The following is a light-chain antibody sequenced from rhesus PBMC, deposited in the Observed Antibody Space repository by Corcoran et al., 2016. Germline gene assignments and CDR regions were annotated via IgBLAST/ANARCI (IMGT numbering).Light chain of an antibody. CDR1: SSDIGGYNY. Sequence: QAALTQPRSVSGSPGQSVTISCTGTSSDIGGYNYVSWYQQHPGTAPKLMIYEVSKRPSGVSDRFSASKSGNTASLTISGLRAEDEADYYCSSYASSSTFIFGAGTRLTVL. V-gene: IGLV2-32*02. CDR3: SSYASSSTFI. CDR2: EVS. J-gene: IGLJ1*01.